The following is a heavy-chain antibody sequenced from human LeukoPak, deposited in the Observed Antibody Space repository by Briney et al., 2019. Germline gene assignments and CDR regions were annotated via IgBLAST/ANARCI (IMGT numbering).Heavy chain of an antibody. J-gene: IGHJ4*02. D-gene: IGHD6-19*01. CDR1: GFTFSSYP. V-gene: IGHV3-30-3*01. CDR2: ISYDGSEK. Sequence: GGSLRLSCAASGFTFSSYPMHWVRQAPGKGLEWVAVISYDGSEKHYADPVKGRFTISRGNSKNTLYLQMNSLRAEDTAVYYCAKHPGYSSGWFYFDYWGQGTLVTVSS. CDR3: AKHPGYSSGWFYFDY.